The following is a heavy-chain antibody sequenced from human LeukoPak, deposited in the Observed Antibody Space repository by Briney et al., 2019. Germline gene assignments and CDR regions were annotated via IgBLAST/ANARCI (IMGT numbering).Heavy chain of an antibody. J-gene: IGHJ4*02. V-gene: IGHV3-53*05. CDR1: GFTVSSNY. CDR2: IYSGGST. D-gene: IGHD2-15*01. Sequence: GGSLRLSCAASGFTVSSNYMSWVRQAPGKGLEWVSVIYSGGSTYYADSVKGRFTISRDNSKNTLYLQMNSLRSDDTAVYYCARVGRGGMVVAATVFDYWGQGTLVTVSS. CDR3: ARVGRGGMVVAATVFDY.